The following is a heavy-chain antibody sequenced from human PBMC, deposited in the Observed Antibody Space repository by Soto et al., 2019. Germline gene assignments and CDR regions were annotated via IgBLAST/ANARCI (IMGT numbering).Heavy chain of an antibody. CDR3: ASSGSYGDWYFDY. CDR1: GGSISSGDYY. J-gene: IGHJ4*02. V-gene: IGHV4-30-4*01. D-gene: IGHD1-26*01. CDR2: IYYSGST. Sequence: SETLSLTCTVSGGSISSGDYYWSWIRHPPGKGLEWIGYIYYSGSTYYNPSLKSRVTISVDTSKNQFSLKLSSVTAADTAVYYCASSGSYGDWYFDYWGQGTLVTVSS.